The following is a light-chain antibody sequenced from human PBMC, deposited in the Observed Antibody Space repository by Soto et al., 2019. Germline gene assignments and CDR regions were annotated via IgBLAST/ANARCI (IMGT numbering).Light chain of an antibody. CDR2: AAY. CDR3: QQADTFPLT. CDR1: QGISSW. V-gene: IGKV1-12*01. Sequence: DIQMTQSPSSVSASVGDRVTITCRASQGISSWLAWYQQKPGKAPNLLIYAAYALQSGVPSRFSGSGSGTDCTLTISSLQPEDFASSYCQQADTFPLTVGGGTKVEIK. J-gene: IGKJ4*01.